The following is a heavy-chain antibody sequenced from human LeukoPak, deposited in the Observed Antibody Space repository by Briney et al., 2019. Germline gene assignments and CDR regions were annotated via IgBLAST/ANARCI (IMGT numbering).Heavy chain of an antibody. CDR2: IYYTGST. D-gene: IGHD2-2*01. J-gene: IGHJ3*02. V-gene: IGHV4-59*12. CDR3: AREYCSSTSCYAFNPDDAFDI. Sequence: SQTLSLTCTVPSDSISSFYWSWIRQPPGKGLEWVGYIYYTGSTNYNPSLKSRVTMSVDTSKTQFSLKLSSVTAADTAVYYCAREYCSSTSCYAFNPDDAFDIWGQGTMVTVSS. CDR1: SDSISSFY.